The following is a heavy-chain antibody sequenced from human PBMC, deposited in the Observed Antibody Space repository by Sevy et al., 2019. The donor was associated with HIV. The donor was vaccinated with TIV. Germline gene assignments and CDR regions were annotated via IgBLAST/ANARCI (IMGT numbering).Heavy chain of an antibody. CDR2: ISPYSGNT. CDR3: ARVGNLNWVPFDC. V-gene: IGHV1-18*01. J-gene: IGHJ4*02. CDR1: GYSFTTYG. D-gene: IGHD7-27*01. Sequence: ASVKVSCKASGYSFTTYGISWVRQAPGQGLEWMGWISPYSGNTDLVRKFQGRITMTTETSTSTAYMELRSLTSDDTAVYYCARVGNLNWVPFDCWGQGTLVTVSS.